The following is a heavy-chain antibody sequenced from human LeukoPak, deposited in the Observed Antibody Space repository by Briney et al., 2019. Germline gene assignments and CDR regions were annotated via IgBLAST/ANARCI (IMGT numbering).Heavy chain of an antibody. CDR1: GFTFSSYA. CDR2: ISGSGGST. CDR3: ARDYYDSSGYYLEYYGMDV. J-gene: IGHJ6*02. D-gene: IGHD3-22*01. V-gene: IGHV3-23*01. Sequence: GGSLRLSCAASGFTFSSYAMSWVRQAPGKGLEWVSAISGSGGSTYYADSVKGRFTISRDNSKNTLYLQMNSLRAEDTAVYYCARDYYDSSGYYLEYYGMDVWGQGTTVTVSS.